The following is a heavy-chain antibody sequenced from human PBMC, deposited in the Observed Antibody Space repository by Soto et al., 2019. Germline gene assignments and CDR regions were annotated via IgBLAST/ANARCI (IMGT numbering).Heavy chain of an antibody. V-gene: IGHV4-30-4*01. J-gene: IGHJ6*02. CDR2: IYYSGST. CDR3: ARDRYYYYGMDV. Sequence: ASETQSLTSTVSGGSISSGDYYWSWIRQPPGKGLEWIGYIYYSGSTYYNPSLKSRVTISVDTSKNQFSLKLSSVTAADTAVYYCARDRYYYYGMDVWGQGTTVTVSS. CDR1: GGSISSGDYY.